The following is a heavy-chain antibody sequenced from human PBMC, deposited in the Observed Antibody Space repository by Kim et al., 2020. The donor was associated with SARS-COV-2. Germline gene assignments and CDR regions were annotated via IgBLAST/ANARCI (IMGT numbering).Heavy chain of an antibody. V-gene: IGHV1-2*02. D-gene: IGHD1-1*01. CDR3: ARGQTYNWNEKWFDP. CDR1: GYTFTGYY. CDR2: INPNSGGT. Sequence: ASVKVSCKASGYTFTGYYMHWVRQAPGQGLEWMGWINPNSGGTNYAQKFQGRVTMTRDTSISTAYMELSRLRSDDTAVYYCARGQTYNWNEKWFDPWGQGTLVTVSS. J-gene: IGHJ5*02.